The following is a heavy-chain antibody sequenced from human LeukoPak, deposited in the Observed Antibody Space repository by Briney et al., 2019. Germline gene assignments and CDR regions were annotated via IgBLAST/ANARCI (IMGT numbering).Heavy chain of an antibody. CDR3: ARLNYSGYLPFDY. V-gene: IGHV5-10-1*01. CDR2: IDPSDSYT. J-gene: IGHJ4*02. D-gene: IGHD5-12*01. Sequence: KVSCKASGYTFTSYGISWVRQMPGKGLEWMGRIDPSDSYTNYSPSFQGHVTISADKSISTAYLQWSSLKASDTAMYYCARLNYSGYLPFDYWGQGTLVTVSS. CDR1: GYTFTSYG.